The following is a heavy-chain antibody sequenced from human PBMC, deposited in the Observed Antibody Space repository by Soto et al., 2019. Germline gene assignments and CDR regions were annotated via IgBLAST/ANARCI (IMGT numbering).Heavy chain of an antibody. Sequence: EVQLVESGGGLVQPGGSLRLSCAASGFTFSSYDMHWVRQATGKGLEWVSAIGTAGDTYYPGSVKGRFTISRENAKNSLYLQMNNLRAEDTAVYYCARGKSMGEAYYYYYYGMDVWGQGTTVTVSS. D-gene: IGHD3-16*01. J-gene: IGHJ6*02. CDR2: IGTAGDT. CDR1: GFTFSSYD. CDR3: ARGKSMGEAYYYYYYGMDV. V-gene: IGHV3-13*01.